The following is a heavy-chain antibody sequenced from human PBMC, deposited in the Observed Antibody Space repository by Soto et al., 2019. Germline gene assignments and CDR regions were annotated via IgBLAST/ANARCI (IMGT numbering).Heavy chain of an antibody. CDR1: GGTFNTYA. J-gene: IGHJ4*02. Sequence: QVQLVQSGAEMKKPGSSVKVSCQSSGGTFNTYAMNWVRQAPGQGPEWMGDISPMFGAANYAPKFQGRVTSTADESTVTSYMRLSSLPSEDTALYFCAREVQVHTPAFVYWGQGTLVTVSS. CDR3: AREVQVHTPAFVY. CDR2: ISPMFGAA. D-gene: IGHD3-10*01. V-gene: IGHV1-69*19.